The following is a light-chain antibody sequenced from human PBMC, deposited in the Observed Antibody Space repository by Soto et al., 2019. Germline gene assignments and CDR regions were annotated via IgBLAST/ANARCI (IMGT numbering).Light chain of an antibody. CDR2: STS. Sequence: EIVLTQSPGTLSLSPGERGTLSCRASQRFGSSNLAWYQQKPGQAPRLLIYSTSSRATGIPDRFSGSGSGTDFTLTISRLEPEDFATYYCQQYNSYPRTFGQGTKVEIK. J-gene: IGKJ1*01. V-gene: IGKV3-20*01. CDR3: QQYNSYPRT. CDR1: QRFGSSN.